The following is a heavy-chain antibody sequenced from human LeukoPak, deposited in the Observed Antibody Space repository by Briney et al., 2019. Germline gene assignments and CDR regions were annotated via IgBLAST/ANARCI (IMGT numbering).Heavy chain of an antibody. CDR1: GGTFSSYA. V-gene: IGHV1-69*13. D-gene: IGHD2-15*01. J-gene: IGHJ5*02. CDR2: IIPIFGTA. CDR3: ARGHRRYCSGGSCYDWFDP. Sequence: ASVKVSCKASGGTFSSYAISWVRQAPGQGLEWMGGIIPIFGTANYAQKFQGRVTITADESTSTAYMELSSLRSEDTAVYYCARGHRRYCSGGSCYDWFDPWGQGTLVTVSS.